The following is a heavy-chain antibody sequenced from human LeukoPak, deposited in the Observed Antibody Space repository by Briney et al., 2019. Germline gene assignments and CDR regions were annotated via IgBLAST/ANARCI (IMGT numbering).Heavy chain of an antibody. CDR3: ARRAQQWLVHDYSYGMDV. CDR1: GGSFSGYY. Sequence: PSETLSLTCAVYGGSFSGYYWSWIRQPPGKGLEWIGEINHSGSTSYNPSLKSRVTISVDTSKNQFSLKLSSVTAPDTAVYYCARRAQQWLVHDYSYGMDVWGQGTTVTVSS. J-gene: IGHJ6*02. D-gene: IGHD6-19*01. V-gene: IGHV4-34*01. CDR2: INHSGST.